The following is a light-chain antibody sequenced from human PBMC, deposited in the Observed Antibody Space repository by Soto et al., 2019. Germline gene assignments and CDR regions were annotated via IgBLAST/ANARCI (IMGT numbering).Light chain of an antibody. V-gene: IGKV1-39*01. CDR3: QQSYLTPRT. CDR1: QRISSS. J-gene: IGKJ2*01. CDR2: AAS. Sequence: IQMTQSPSSLSASVGDRVTITCRASQRISSSLNRYQHKVGRAPKLLIYAASSLQTGVPSRFSGSGSGTDFTLTISSVQAEDFATYYCQQSYLTPRTFGQGTKLEIK.